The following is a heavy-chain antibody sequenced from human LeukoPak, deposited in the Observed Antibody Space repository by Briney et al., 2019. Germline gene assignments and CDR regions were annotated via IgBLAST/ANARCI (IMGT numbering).Heavy chain of an antibody. CDR3: ARKGTTVTYKHYFDP. J-gene: IGHJ5*02. D-gene: IGHD4-11*01. Sequence: PSETLSLTCTVSGGSIINYDASWIRQPPGKGLELRGYIYYSGRTNYNTPLKSRVIIAVDTTNNQFSLKQSSVTAADTAVYYCARKGTTVTYKHYFDPWGQGTLVTVSS. CDR1: GGSIINYD. CDR2: IYYSGRT. V-gene: IGHV4-59*01.